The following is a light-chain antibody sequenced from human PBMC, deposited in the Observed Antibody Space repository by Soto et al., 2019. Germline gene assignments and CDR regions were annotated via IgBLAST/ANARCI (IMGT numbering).Light chain of an antibody. CDR3: HQYNFWPT. V-gene: IGKV3-11*01. Sequence: EIVLTHSPAALCWSRGERATRSCRASQSVSSYLAWYQQKPGQAPSLLIYDASNRATGIPARFSGSGSGTDFTLSVRSLEPEDFAVYFCHQYNFWPTFGQGTKVDIK. CDR1: QSVSSY. CDR2: DAS. J-gene: IGKJ1*01.